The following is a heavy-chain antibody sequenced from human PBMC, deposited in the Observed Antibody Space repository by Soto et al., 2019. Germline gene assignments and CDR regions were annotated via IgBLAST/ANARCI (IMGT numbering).Heavy chain of an antibody. CDR1: GDSVSSNSAA. Sequence: QSQTLSLTCAISGDSVSSNSAAWNWIRQSPSRGLEWLGRTYYRSKWYNDYAVSVKSRITINPDTSKNQFSLQLNSVTPEDTAVYYCARDNRGAVVVAATSVWFDPWGQGTLVTVSS. J-gene: IGHJ5*02. V-gene: IGHV6-1*01. CDR2: TYYRSKWYN. CDR3: ARDNRGAVVVAATSVWFDP. D-gene: IGHD2-15*01.